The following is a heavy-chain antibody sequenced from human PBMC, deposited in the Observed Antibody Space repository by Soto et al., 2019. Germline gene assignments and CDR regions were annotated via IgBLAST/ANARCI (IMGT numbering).Heavy chain of an antibody. CDR3: ARWAPDAFHV. CDR1: GYSFTTYN. V-gene: IGHV1-46*01. J-gene: IGHJ3*01. CDR2: VNPSSGST. Sequence: ASVKVSCKASGYSFTTYNIHWVRQAPGQGLEWMGVVNPSSGSTSYAQKFQGRVTMTRDTSTSTVYMELSSLRSEDAAVYFCARWAPDAFHVWGQGTLVTVSS.